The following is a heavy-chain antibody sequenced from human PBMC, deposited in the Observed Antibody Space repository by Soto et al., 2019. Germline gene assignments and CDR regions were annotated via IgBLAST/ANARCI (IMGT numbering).Heavy chain of an antibody. Sequence: GASVEVSCEASGYTFTRYGISWARQAPGQGLEWMGWISGYNGDTNYAQKFQDRVSMTIDTSTGTAYMELRSLTSDDTAIYYCAKNGQPPYYYYGMDVWGQGTTVTVSS. CDR1: GYTFTRYG. CDR2: ISGYNGDT. V-gene: IGHV1-18*01. D-gene: IGHD2-8*01. J-gene: IGHJ6*02. CDR3: AKNGQPPYYYYGMDV.